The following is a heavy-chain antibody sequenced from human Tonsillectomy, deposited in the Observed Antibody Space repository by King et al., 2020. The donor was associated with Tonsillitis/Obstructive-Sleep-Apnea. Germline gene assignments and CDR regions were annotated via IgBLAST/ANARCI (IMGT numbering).Heavy chain of an antibody. J-gene: IGHJ4*02. D-gene: IGHD3-10*01. V-gene: IGHV2-5*02. Sequence: TLKESGPTLVKPTQTLTLTCTFSGFSLSTSGVGVGWIRQPPGKALEWLALIYWDDDKRYSPSLKSRLTITKDTSKNQVVLRMTNMDPVDTATYYLARSXLLDGXGSYSDXWGXGTLVTVS. CDR3: ARSXLLDGXGSYSDX. CDR2: IYWDDDK. CDR1: GFSLSTSGVG.